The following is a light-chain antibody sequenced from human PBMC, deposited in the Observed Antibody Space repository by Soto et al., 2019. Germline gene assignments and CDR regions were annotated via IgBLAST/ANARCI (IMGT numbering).Light chain of an antibody. V-gene: IGLV2-14*01. CDR2: GVN. CDR3: GSFTTSRIWV. Sequence: QSVLTQPASVSGSPGQSVTVSCTGSSSDFGDDKYVSWYQQQPGKGPNLLIYGVNSRPSGISNRFSGSKSGNTASRTISGLQVEDEAEYFCGSFTTSRIWVFGGGTQLTVL. J-gene: IGLJ3*02. CDR1: SSDFGDDKY.